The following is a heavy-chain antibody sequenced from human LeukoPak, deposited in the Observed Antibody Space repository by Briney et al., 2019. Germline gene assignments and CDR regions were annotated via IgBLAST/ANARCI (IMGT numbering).Heavy chain of an antibody. CDR1: GFTFSNYW. CDR2: IKQDGSEK. D-gene: IGHD3-3*01. V-gene: IGHV3-7*01. J-gene: IGHJ5*02. Sequence: GGSLRLSCAAPGFTFSNYWMGWVRQAPGKRLEWVANIKQDGSEKYYVDSVKGRFTISRDNAKNSLYLQMNSLRAEDTAVYSCARGLITIFGVVNNTWFDPWGQGTLVTVSS. CDR3: ARGLITIFGVVNNTWFDP.